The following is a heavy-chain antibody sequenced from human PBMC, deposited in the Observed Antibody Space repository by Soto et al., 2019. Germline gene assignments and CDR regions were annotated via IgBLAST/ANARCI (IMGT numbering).Heavy chain of an antibody. D-gene: IGHD3-10*01. V-gene: IGHV4-30-2*01. J-gene: IGHJ4*02. CDR2: INHLEAT. CDR3: ARGGGFDSFDY. CDR1: GASITYGAYS. Sequence: SETLSLTCTVSGASITYGAYSWSWIRQTPGKGLEWIGYINHLEATFYNPSFESRLTLSIDRTKNQFSLNLKSMSAADRAVYFCARGGGFDSFDYWGQGILVTV.